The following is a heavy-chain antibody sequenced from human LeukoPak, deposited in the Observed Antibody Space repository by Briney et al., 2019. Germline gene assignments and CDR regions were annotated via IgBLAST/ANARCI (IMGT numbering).Heavy chain of an antibody. CDR1: GYTFTSYG. J-gene: IGHJ4*02. CDR2: INPNSGGT. D-gene: IGHD3-3*01. V-gene: IGHV1-2*02. Sequence: ASVKVSCKASGYTFTSYGISWVRQAPGQGLKWMGWINPNSGGTNYAQKFQGRVTMTRDTSISTAYMELSRLRSDDTAVYYCARTVLRFLEWLSHWGQGTLVTVSS. CDR3: ARTVLRFLEWLSH.